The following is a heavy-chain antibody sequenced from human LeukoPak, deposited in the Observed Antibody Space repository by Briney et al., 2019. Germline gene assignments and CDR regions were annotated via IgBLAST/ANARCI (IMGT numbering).Heavy chain of an antibody. D-gene: IGHD6-6*01. J-gene: IGHJ5*02. CDR2: IYYSGST. Sequence: SETLSLTCTVSGGSISSYYWSWIRQPPGKGLEWIGYIYYSGSTNYNPSLKSRVTISVDTSKNQFSLKLSSVTAADTAVYYCARGLEYSSSYWFDPWGQGTLVTVSS. V-gene: IGHV4-59*01. CDR3: ARGLEYSSSYWFDP. CDR1: GGSISSYY.